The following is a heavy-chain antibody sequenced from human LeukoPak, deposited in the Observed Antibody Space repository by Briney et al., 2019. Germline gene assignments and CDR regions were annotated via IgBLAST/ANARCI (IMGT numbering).Heavy chain of an antibody. J-gene: IGHJ4*02. CDR3: ARDVIGYFDY. V-gene: IGHV3-33*08. CDR2: IWYDGSNK. Sequence: PGGSLRLSCAASGFTFSSYAMSWVRQAPGKGLEWVAVIWYDGSNKYYADSVKGRFTISRDNSKNTLYLQMNSLRAEDTAVYYCARDVIGYFDYWGQGTLVTVSS. D-gene: IGHD2/OR15-2a*01. CDR1: GFTFSSYA.